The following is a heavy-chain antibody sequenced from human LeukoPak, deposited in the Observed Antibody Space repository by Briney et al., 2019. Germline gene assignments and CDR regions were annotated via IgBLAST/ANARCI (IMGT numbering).Heavy chain of an antibody. CDR3: ARDWVVGWFDP. CDR2: ISAYNGNT. CDR1: GGTFSSYA. V-gene: IGHV1-18*01. Sequence: ASVKVSCKASGGTFSSYAISWVRQAPGQGLEWMGWISAYNGNTNYAQKLQGRVTMTTDTSTSTAYMELRSLRSDDTAVYYCARDWVVGWFDPWGQGTLVTVSS. D-gene: IGHD2-2*01. J-gene: IGHJ5*02.